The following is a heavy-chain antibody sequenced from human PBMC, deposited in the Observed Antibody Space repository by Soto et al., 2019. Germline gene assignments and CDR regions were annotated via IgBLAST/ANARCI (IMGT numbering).Heavy chain of an antibody. CDR3: ASGRWLQFVGAFDI. D-gene: IGHD5-12*01. J-gene: IGHJ3*02. CDR1: GGTFSSYA. V-gene: IGHV1-69*06. Sequence: ASVKVSCKASGGTFSSYAISWVRQAPGQGLEWMGGIIPIFGTANYAQKFQGRVTITAYKSTSTAYMELSSLRSEVTAVYYCASGRWLQFVGAFDIWGQGTMVTVSS. CDR2: IIPIFGTA.